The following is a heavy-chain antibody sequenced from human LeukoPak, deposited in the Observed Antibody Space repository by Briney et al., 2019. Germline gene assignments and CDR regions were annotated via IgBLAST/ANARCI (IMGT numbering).Heavy chain of an antibody. CDR2: IRYDGSNK. V-gene: IGHV3-30*02. CDR3: AGPYDSSGSLDY. CDR1: GFTFSSYG. D-gene: IGHD3-22*01. J-gene: IGHJ4*02. Sequence: GGSLRLSCAASGFTFSSYGMHWVRQAPGKGLEWVAFIRYDGSNKYYADSVKGRFTISRDNSKNTLYLQMNSLRAEDTAVYYCAGPYDSSGSLDYWGQGTLVTVSS.